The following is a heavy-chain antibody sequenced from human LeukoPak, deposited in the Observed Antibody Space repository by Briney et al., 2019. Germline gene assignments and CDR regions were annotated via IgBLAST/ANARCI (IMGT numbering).Heavy chain of an antibody. CDR3: AIGEGGTLYYYGMDV. V-gene: IGHV3-23*01. Sequence: PGGSLRLSCAASGFTYSSYAMSWVRQAPGKGLEWVSAISGSGGSTYYADSVKGRFTISRDNSKNTLYLQMNSLRAEDTAVYYCAIGEGGTLYYYGMDVWGQGTTVTVSS. D-gene: IGHD3-16*01. CDR2: ISGSGGST. CDR1: GFTYSSYA. J-gene: IGHJ6*02.